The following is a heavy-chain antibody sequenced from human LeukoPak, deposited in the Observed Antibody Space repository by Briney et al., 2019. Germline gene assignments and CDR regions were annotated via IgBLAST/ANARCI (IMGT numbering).Heavy chain of an antibody. CDR3: ARVGRNGWDFDH. V-gene: IGHV3-7*01. CDR2: INEGGGLT. Sequence: GGSLRLSCAASGFTFSASWMTWVRQAPGKGLERVTIINEGGGLTFYVDSVKGRFSISRDNSKNSLSLQMSTLRVEDTAMYYCARVGRNGWDFDHWGQGTLVTVSS. J-gene: IGHJ4*02. CDR1: GFTFSASW. D-gene: IGHD6-19*01.